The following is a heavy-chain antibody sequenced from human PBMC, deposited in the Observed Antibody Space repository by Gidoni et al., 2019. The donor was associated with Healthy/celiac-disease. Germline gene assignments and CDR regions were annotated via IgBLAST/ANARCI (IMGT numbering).Heavy chain of an antibody. CDR3: ARARIAVAHTFDY. V-gene: IGHV1-69*09. CDR2: IIPILGIA. Sequence: QVQLVQSGAEVKKPGSSVKVSCKASGGTFSSYAISWVRQAPGQGLEWMGRIIPILGIANYEQKFQGRVTITADKSTSTAYMELSSLRSEDTAVYYCARARIAVAHTFDYWGQGTLVTVSS. CDR1: GGTFSSYA. J-gene: IGHJ4*02. D-gene: IGHD6-19*01.